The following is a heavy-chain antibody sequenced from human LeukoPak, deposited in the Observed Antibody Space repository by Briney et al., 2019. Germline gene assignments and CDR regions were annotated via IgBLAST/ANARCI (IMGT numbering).Heavy chain of an antibody. J-gene: IGHJ3*02. V-gene: IGHV1-2*02. CDR2: INPNSGGA. D-gene: IGHD4/OR15-4a*01. Sequence: ASVKVSCKASGYTFTGYCMHWVRQAPGQGLEWMGWINPNSGGANYAQKFQGRVTMTRDTSISTAYMELSRLRSDDTAVYYCARDLSNYAFDIWGQGTMVTVSS. CDR3: ARDLSNYAFDI. CDR1: GYTFTGYC.